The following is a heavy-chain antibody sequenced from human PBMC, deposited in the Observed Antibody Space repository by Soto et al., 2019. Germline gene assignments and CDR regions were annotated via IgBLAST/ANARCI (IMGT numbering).Heavy chain of an antibody. J-gene: IGHJ6*02. Sequence: QVQLVQSGAEVKKPGSSVKVSCKASGGTFSSYTISWVRQAPGHGLEWMGRIIPILGIANYAQKFQGRVTITADKSTSTAYMELSSLRSEDTAVYYCASVVAARNYYYYGMDVWGQGTTVTVSS. D-gene: IGHD2-15*01. CDR3: ASVVAARNYYYYGMDV. V-gene: IGHV1-69*02. CDR1: GGTFSSYT. CDR2: IIPILGIA.